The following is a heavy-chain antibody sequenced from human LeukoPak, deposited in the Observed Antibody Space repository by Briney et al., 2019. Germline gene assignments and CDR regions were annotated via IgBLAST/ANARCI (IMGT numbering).Heavy chain of an antibody. J-gene: IGHJ3*02. D-gene: IGHD3-10*01. Sequence: PSQTLSLTCAVSGDSISSGGYSWSWIRQPPGKGLEWIGYIYHSGSTYYNPSLKSRVTISVDRSKNQFSLKLSSVTAADTAVYYCARAGGTMVREGNAFDIWGQGTMVTVSS. CDR3: ARAGGTMVREGNAFDI. CDR2: IYHSGST. V-gene: IGHV4-30-2*01. CDR1: GDSISSGGYS.